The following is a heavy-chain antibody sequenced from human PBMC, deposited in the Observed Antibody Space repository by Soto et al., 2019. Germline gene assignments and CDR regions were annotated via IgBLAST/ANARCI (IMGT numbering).Heavy chain of an antibody. CDR1: GYTFTSYD. Sequence: ASVKVSCKASGYTFTSYDINWVRQATGQGLEWMGWMNPNSGNTGYAQKFQGRVTMTRNTSISTAYMELSRLGSEDTAVYYCARRRGVRGVTYNWFDPWGQGTLVTVSS. D-gene: IGHD3-10*01. V-gene: IGHV1-8*01. CDR2: MNPNSGNT. CDR3: ARRRGVRGVTYNWFDP. J-gene: IGHJ5*02.